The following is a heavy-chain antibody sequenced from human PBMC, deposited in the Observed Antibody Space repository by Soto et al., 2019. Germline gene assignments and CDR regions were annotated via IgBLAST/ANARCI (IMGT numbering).Heavy chain of an antibody. V-gene: IGHV3-23*01. Sequence: GGSLRLSCAASGFTFSSYAMSWVRQAPGKGLEWVSAISGSGGSTYYADSVKSRFTISRDNSKNTLYLQMNSLRAEDTAVYYCAKDGRYCSGGSCYSAAAEYFQHWGQGTLVTVSS. CDR1: GFTFSSYA. CDR2: ISGSGGST. CDR3: AKDGRYCSGGSCYSAAAEYFQH. D-gene: IGHD2-15*01. J-gene: IGHJ1*01.